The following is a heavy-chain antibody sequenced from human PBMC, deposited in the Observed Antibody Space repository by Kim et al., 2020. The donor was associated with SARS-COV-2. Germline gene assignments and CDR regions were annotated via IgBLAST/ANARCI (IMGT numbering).Heavy chain of an antibody. Sequence: SETLSLTCTVSGGSISSYYWSWIRQPPGKGLEWIGYIYYSGSTNYNPSLKSRVTISVDTSKNQFSLKLSSVTAADTAVYYCARDRYYGSGRPQAFAIWGQGTLVTVSS. D-gene: IGHD3-10*01. CDR2: IYYSGST. J-gene: IGHJ3*02. V-gene: IGHV4-59*01. CDR3: ARDRYYGSGRPQAFAI. CDR1: GGSISSYY.